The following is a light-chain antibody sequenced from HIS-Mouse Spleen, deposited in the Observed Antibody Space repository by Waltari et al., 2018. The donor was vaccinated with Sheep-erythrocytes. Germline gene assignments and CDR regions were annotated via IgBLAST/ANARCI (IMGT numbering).Light chain of an antibody. CDR3: SSYAGSNNWV. J-gene: IGLJ3*02. Sequence: QSALTQPRSVSGSPGQSVTISCTGTSSHVGGYNYVPWYQQHPGKAPKLMIYEVSKRPSGVPDRFSGSKSGNTASLTVSGLQAEDEADYYCSSYAGSNNWVFGGGTKLTVL. CDR1: SSHVGGYNY. V-gene: IGLV2-8*01. CDR2: EVS.